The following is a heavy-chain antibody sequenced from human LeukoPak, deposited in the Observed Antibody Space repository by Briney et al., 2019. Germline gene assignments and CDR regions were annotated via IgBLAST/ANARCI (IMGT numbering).Heavy chain of an antibody. J-gene: IGHJ4*02. CDR1: GYTFTSYG. D-gene: IGHD6-19*01. V-gene: IGHV1-18*01. CDR2: ISAYNGNT. CDR3: AIAVAGTDFDY. Sequence: ASVKVSCKASGYTFTSYGISWVRQAPGQGLEWMGWISAYNGNTNYARKLQGRVTMTTDTSTSTAYMELRSLRSDDTAVYYCAIAVAGTDFDYWGQGTLVTVSS.